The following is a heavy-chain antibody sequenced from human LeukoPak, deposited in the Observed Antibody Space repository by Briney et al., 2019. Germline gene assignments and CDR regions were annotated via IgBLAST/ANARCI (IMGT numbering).Heavy chain of an antibody. CDR2: ISSSSSYI. CDR3: AGDRFVAEYYFDY. V-gene: IGHV3-21*01. J-gene: IGHJ4*02. D-gene: IGHD2-15*01. CDR1: GFTFSSYS. Sequence: GGSLRLSCAASGFTFSSYSMNWVRQAPGKGLEWVSSISSSSSYIYYADSVKGRFTISRDNAKNSLYLQMNSLRAEDTAVYYCAGDRFVAEYYFDYWGQGTLSPSPQ.